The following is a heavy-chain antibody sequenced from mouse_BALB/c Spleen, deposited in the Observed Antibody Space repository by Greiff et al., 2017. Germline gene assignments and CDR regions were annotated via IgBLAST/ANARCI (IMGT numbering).Heavy chain of an antibody. CDR2: ISNLAYSI. V-gene: IGHV5-15*02. CDR1: GFTFSDYG. Sequence: EVMLVESGGGLVQPGGSRKLSCAASGFTFSDYGMAWVRQAPGKGPEWVAFISNLAYSIYYADTVTGRFTISRENAKNTLYLEMSSLRSEDTAMYYCARGGFAYWGQGTLVTVSA. CDR3: ARGGFAY. J-gene: IGHJ3*01.